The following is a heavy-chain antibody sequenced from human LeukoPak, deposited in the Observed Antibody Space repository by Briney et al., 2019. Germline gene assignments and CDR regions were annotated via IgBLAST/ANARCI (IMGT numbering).Heavy chain of an antibody. Sequence: PSETLSLTCAVYGGSFSGYYWSWIRQPPGKGLEWIGEINHSGSTNYNPSLKSRVTISVDTSKNQFSLKLSSVTAADTAVYYCARVARYSNSDFDYWGQGTLVTVSS. D-gene: IGHD4-4*01. CDR1: GGSFSGYY. CDR2: INHSGST. CDR3: ARVARYSNSDFDY. V-gene: IGHV4-34*01. J-gene: IGHJ4*02.